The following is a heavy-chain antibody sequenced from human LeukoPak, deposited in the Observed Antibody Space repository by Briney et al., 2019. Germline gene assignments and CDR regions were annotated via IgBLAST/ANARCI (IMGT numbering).Heavy chain of an antibody. D-gene: IGHD3-16*01. CDR3: APNYDHLGGFDY. CDR2: ISTGSSTI. V-gene: IGHV3-48*04. CDR1: GFTFSSYS. Sequence: HAGGSLRLSCAASGFTFSSYSMNWVRQAPGKGLEWVSYISTGSSTIYYADSVKGRFTISRDNAKNSLYLQMNSLRAEDTAVYYCAPNYDHLGGFDYWGQGTLVTVSS. J-gene: IGHJ4*02.